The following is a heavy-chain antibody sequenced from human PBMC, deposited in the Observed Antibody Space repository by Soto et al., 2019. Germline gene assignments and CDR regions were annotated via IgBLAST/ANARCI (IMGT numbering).Heavy chain of an antibody. CDR1: GYSFTNYW. J-gene: IGHJ4*02. V-gene: IGHV5-51*01. D-gene: IGHD5-18*01. Sequence: LGESLKISCKGSGYSFTNYWIGWVRQMPGKGLEWMGIIYPGDSDTRYSPSFQGQVIISVDQSISTAYLQWSSLQASDTAMYYRARQDYNYAYFDFWGQGTLVTVSS. CDR3: ARQDYNYAYFDF. CDR2: IYPGDSDT.